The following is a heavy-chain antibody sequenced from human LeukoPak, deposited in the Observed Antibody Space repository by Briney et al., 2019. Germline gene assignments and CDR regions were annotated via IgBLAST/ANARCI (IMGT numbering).Heavy chain of an antibody. CDR2: INPNSGGT. V-gene: IGHV1-2*02. CDR3: ARARIRVVPAAIGY. CDR1: GYTFTGYY. Sequence: ASVKVSCKASGYTFTGYYTHWVRQAPGQGLEWMGWINPNSGGTNYAQKFQGRVTMTRDTSISTAYMELSRLRSDDTAVYYCARARIRVVPAAIGYWGQGTLVTVSS. D-gene: IGHD2-2*02. J-gene: IGHJ4*02.